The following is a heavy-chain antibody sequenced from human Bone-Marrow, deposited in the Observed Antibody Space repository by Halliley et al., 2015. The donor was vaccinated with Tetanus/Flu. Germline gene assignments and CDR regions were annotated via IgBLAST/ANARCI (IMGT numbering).Heavy chain of an antibody. Sequence: LEWLTFISHDGREKNFAEALKGRFTLSRDNSKNTVSLHLDSLRPDDTAVYYCARETLQPFDYWGHGTLVTVSS. CDR2: ISHDGREK. CDR3: ARETLQPFDY. V-gene: IGHV3-30*03. J-gene: IGHJ4*01.